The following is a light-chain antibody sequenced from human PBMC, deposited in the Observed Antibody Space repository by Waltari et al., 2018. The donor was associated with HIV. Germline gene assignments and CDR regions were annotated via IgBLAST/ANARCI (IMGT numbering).Light chain of an antibody. J-gene: IGLJ2*01. CDR3: QSYDGDNHEI. CDR1: SGSIASNY. CDR2: EDN. Sequence: NFMLTQPHSVSESPGKTVTISCTRSSGSIASNYVRWYQQRPGRAPTIGASRPHQHRPGSAPTTVIYEDNQRPSGVPDRFSGSIDSSSNSASLTISGLKTEDEADYHCQSYDGDNHEIFGGGTKLTVL. V-gene: IGLV6-57*04.